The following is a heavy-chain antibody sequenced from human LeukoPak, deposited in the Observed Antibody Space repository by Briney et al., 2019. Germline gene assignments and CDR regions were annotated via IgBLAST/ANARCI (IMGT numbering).Heavy chain of an antibody. CDR1: GFTFSSYA. V-gene: IGHV3-23*01. D-gene: IGHD1-26*01. J-gene: IGHJ4*02. CDR3: AKVWELLFRTKNFDY. CDR2: ISGSGGST. Sequence: GGSLRLSCAASGFTFSSYAMSWVRQAPGKGLEWVSAISGSGGSTYYADSVKGWFTISRDNSKNTLYLQMNSLRAEDTAVYYCAKVWELLFRTKNFDYWGQGTLVTVSS.